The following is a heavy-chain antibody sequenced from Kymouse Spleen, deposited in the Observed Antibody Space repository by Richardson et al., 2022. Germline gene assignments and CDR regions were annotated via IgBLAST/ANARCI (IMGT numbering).Heavy chain of an antibody. V-gene: IGHV3-9*01. J-gene: IGHJ6*02. Sequence: EVQLVESGGGLVQPGRSLRLSCAASGFTFDDYAMHWVRQAPGKGLEWVSGISWNSGSIGYADSVKGRFTISRDNAKNSLYLQMNSLRAEDTALYYCAKDMDNWNRYYYGMDVWGQGTTVTVSS. D-gene: IGHD1-20*01,IGHD1-7*01. CDR3: AKDMDNWNRYYYGMDV. CDR2: ISWNSGSI. CDR1: GFTFDDYA.